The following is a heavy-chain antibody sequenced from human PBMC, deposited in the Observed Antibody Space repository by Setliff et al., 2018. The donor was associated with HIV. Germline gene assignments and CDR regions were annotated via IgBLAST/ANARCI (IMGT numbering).Heavy chain of an antibody. V-gene: IGHV4-61*09. Sequence: SETLSLTCTVPGASFIRSRYYWSWLRQTAGKGLEWFGHVYTTGSASYNPTLESRVTILEALSKNQLSLNLDSVTAADTAVYFCARALAGGSVWNYVDFWSPVALVPGSS. CDR2: VYTTGSA. J-gene: IGHJ4*02. CDR3: ARALAGGSVWNYVDF. D-gene: IGHD6-19*01. CDR1: GASFIRSRYY.